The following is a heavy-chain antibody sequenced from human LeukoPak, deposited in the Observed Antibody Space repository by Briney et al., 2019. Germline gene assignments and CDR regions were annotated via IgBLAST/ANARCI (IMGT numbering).Heavy chain of an antibody. D-gene: IGHD4-17*01. CDR1: GYTFTGYY. J-gene: IGHJ4*02. Sequence: ASVKVSCKASGYTFTGYYMHWVRQAPGQGLEWMGWINPNSGGTNYAQKFQGRVTMTRDTSISTAYMELSRLRSDDTAVYYCARESSYGDYEIDYWGQGTLVTVSS. CDR3: ARESSYGDYEIDY. CDR2: INPNSGGT. V-gene: IGHV1-2*02.